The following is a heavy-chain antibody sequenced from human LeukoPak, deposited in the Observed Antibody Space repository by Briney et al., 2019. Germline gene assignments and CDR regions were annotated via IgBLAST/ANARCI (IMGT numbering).Heavy chain of an antibody. CDR3: ARRYYYDRRAFDI. CDR2: INHSGST. Sequence: SETLSLTCAVYGGSFSGYYWSWIRQPPGKGLEWIGEINHSGSTNYNPSLKSRVTISVDTSKNQFSLKLSSVTAADTAEYYCARRYYYDRRAFDIWGQEKMVTVSS. CDR1: GGSFSGYY. D-gene: IGHD3-22*01. J-gene: IGHJ3*02. V-gene: IGHV4-34*01.